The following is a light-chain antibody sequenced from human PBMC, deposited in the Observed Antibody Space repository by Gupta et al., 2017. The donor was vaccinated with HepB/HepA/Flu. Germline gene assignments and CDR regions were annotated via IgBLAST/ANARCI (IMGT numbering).Light chain of an antibody. CDR3: AAWDNSLNCYV. V-gene: IGLV1-44*01. CDR2: SNN. CDR1: SSNIGSNT. Sequence: SVLTQPPSASGTPGQRVTISCSGSSSNIGSNTVNWYQQLPGTAAKLLIYSNNQRPSGVPDRFSGSKSGTSASLAISGRQSDDEADYYCAAWDNSLNCYVFGTGTKVTVL. J-gene: IGLJ1*01.